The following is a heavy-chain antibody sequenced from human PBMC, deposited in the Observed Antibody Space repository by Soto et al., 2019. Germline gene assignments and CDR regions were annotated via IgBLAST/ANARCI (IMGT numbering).Heavy chain of an antibody. D-gene: IGHD6-6*01. CDR1: GFSLSNRGVG. J-gene: IGHJ4*02. CDR2: IYWDDDK. Sequence: QITLKESGPTLVKPTQTLTLTCTFSGFSLSNRGVGVGWIRQPPGQALEWLAFIYWDDDKRFSPSLKTRLTITKDISNNQVVLTLTNMGPVDTATYYCVHPTPYSNSQIDSWGQGTLVTVSS. CDR3: VHPTPYSNSQIDS. V-gene: IGHV2-5*02.